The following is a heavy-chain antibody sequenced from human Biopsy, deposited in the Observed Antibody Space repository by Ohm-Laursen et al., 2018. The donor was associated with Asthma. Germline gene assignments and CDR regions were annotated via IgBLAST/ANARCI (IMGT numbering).Heavy chain of an antibody. Sequence: TLSLTCTVSGDSITSGGCCWNWIRQHPGKGLEWIGYIHHSGTSYFNPSLKSRVSFSRDTSKNQFSLRLSSVTAADTAMYYYARIPRRSGSYFVDYWGQGTLVIVSS. D-gene: IGHD6-19*01. J-gene: IGHJ4*02. CDR2: IHHSGTS. V-gene: IGHV4-31*03. CDR1: GDSITSGGCC. CDR3: ARIPRRSGSYFVDY.